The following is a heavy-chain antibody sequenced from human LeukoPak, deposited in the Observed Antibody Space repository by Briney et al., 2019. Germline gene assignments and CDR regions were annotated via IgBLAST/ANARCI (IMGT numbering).Heavy chain of an antibody. CDR1: GGSISSSSYY. Sequence: PSETLSLTCTVSGGSISSSSYYWGWIRQPPGKGLEWIGSIYYSGNTYYSPSLKSRVTIYEDTSKNQFSLKLNSVTAADTAVYYCARSQYHLDPWGQGTLVTVSS. D-gene: IGHD4-11*01. CDR2: IYYSGNT. V-gene: IGHV4-39*01. J-gene: IGHJ5*02. CDR3: ARSQYHLDP.